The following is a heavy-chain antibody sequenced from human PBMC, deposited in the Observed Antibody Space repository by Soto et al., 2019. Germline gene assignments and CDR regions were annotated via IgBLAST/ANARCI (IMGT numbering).Heavy chain of an antibody. CDR2: IYYSGST. J-gene: IGHJ6*02. D-gene: IGHD3-3*01. V-gene: IGHV4-59*01. CDR1: GGSISSYY. CDR3: ARGAPTIFGVVIPYYGMDV. Sequence: SETLSLTCTVSGGSISSYYWSWIRQPPGKGLEWIGYIYYSGSTNYNPSLKSRVTISVDTSKNPFSLKLSSVTAADTAVYYCARGAPTIFGVVIPYYGMDVWGQGTTVTVSS.